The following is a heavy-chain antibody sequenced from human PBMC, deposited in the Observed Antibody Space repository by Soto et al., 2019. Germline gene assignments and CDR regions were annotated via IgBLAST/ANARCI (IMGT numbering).Heavy chain of an antibody. V-gene: IGHV4-34*02. J-gene: IGHJ6*02. CDR1: GGSFDDFY. D-gene: IGHD3-10*01. CDR2: ISHDGGT. CDR3: ARGQLVWYGDLTPYHRDMDV. Sequence: QVQLQQWGAGLLRPSETLSLTCAFYGGSFDDFYWSWVRQSPGKGLEWVGEISHDGGTNYSPSLASRVSISVDTCKNQFSLHLRSVTAADTGLYYCARGQLVWYGDLTPYHRDMDVWGQWTTVTVSS.